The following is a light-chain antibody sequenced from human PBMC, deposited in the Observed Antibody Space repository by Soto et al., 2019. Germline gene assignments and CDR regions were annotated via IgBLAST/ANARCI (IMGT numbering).Light chain of an antibody. V-gene: IGKV3-15*01. Sequence: EIVMTQSPATLSVSPGDTATLSCRASQSVTSNLAWYQQKPGQAPRLLISGASTRATGIPARFSGSGSGTEFTLTISSLQSEDFAVYYCQQYNNLPPWTFGQGTKVEIK. CDR3: QQYNNLPPWT. J-gene: IGKJ1*01. CDR2: GAS. CDR1: QSVTSN.